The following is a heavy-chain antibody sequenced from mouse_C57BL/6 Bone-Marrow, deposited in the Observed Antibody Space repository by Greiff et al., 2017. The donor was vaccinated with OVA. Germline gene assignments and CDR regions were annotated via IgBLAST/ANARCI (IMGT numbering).Heavy chain of an antibody. Sequence: VQLQQSGAELVRPGASVKLSCKVSGYTFTDYYINWVKQRPGQGLEWIARIYPGSGNTYYNEKFKGKATLTAEKSSSTAYMQLSSLTSEDSAVYFCAIRLLYYFDYWGQGTTLTVSS. CDR2: IYPGSGNT. V-gene: IGHV1-76*01. D-gene: IGHD2-3*01. CDR1: GYTFTDYY. CDR3: AIRLLYYFDY. J-gene: IGHJ2*01.